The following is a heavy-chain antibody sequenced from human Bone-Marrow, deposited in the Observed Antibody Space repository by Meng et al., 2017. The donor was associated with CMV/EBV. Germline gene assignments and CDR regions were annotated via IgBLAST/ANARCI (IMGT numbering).Heavy chain of an antibody. D-gene: IGHD6-6*01. CDR2: IIPIFGTA. CDR3: ARDVAARPYIYDY. Sequence: QLQLVQSGAGGKEPGSSVKFSCKASGGTFSSYAISWLRQFPGQGLEWMGGIIPIFGTANYAQKFQGRVTITADESTSTAYMELSSLRSEDTAVYYCARDVAARPYIYDYWGQGTLVTVSS. V-gene: IGHV1-69*12. CDR1: GGTFSSYA. J-gene: IGHJ4*02.